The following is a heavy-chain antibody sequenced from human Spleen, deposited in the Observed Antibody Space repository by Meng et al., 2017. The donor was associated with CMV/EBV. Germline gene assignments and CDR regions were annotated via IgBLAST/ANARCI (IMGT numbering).Heavy chain of an antibody. J-gene: IGHJ4*02. CDR2: INPSSDTT. V-gene: IGHV1-46*01. CDR1: FTNYY. Sequence: FTNYYIHWVRQAPGQGLEWMGIINPSSDTTRYAQKFQGRVTMTRDTSTSTVYMEVSSLRSEDTAVYYCARSPTITIFGVIRTGYFDYWGQGTLVTVSS. CDR3: ARSPTITIFGVIRTGYFDY. D-gene: IGHD3-3*01.